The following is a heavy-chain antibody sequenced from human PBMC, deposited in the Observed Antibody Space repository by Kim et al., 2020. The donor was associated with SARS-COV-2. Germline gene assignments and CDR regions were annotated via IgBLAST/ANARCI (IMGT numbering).Heavy chain of an antibody. CDR1: GFTFSSYS. Sequence: GGSLRLSCAASGFTFSSYSMNWVRQAPGKGLEWVSYISSSSSTIYYADSVKGRFTISRDNAKNSLYLQMNSLRDEDTAVYYCARDGADYGDFSNWFDPWGQGTLVTVSS. CDR3: ARDGADYGDFSNWFDP. V-gene: IGHV3-48*02. CDR2: ISSSSSTI. D-gene: IGHD4-17*01. J-gene: IGHJ5*02.